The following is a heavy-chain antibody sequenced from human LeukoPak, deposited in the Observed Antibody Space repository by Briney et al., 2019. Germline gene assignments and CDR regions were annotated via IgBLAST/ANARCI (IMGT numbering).Heavy chain of an antibody. V-gene: IGHV3-30*03. CDR3: ARDRGLAAAGTNWIDP. D-gene: IGHD6-13*01. Sequence: GGSLRLSCAASGFTFSTYGIHWVRQAPGKGLEWGAVISYGGSNKYYADSVEGRFTISRDNSKNALYLEMNSLRAEDTAVYYCARDRGLAAAGTNWIDPWGQGTLVTVSS. CDR1: GFTFSTYG. J-gene: IGHJ5*02. CDR2: ISYGGSNK.